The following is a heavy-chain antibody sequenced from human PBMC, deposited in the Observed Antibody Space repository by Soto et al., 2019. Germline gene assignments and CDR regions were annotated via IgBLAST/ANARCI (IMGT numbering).Heavy chain of an antibody. Sequence: GGSLPLPCPSPGFTFSSYGMHGLRPAPAKGMEWVQVIWKDGSNKYYADSVKGRFTISSDNSKNTLYLQMNSLRAEDTAVYYCARDLGLEARYCSSTSCYAHNGRFDPWGQGT. V-gene: IGHV3-33*01. J-gene: IGHJ5*02. CDR1: GFTFSSYG. CDR3: ARDLGLEARYCSSTSCYAHNGRFDP. D-gene: IGHD2-2*01. CDR2: IWKDGSNK.